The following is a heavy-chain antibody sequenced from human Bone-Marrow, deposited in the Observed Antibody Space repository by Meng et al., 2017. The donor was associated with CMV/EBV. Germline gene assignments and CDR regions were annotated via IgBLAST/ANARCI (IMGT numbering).Heavy chain of an antibody. Sequence: SETLSLTCTVSGGSISSYYWSWIRQPPGKGLEWIGYIYYSGSTNYNPSLKSRVTISVDTSKNQFSLKLSSVTAADTAVYYCARDPLFSGHGYYGMDVWGQGTTVTVSS. V-gene: IGHV4-59*01. D-gene: IGHD3-10*02. CDR3: ARDPLFSGHGYYGMDV. CDR1: GGSISSYY. CDR2: IYYSGST. J-gene: IGHJ6*02.